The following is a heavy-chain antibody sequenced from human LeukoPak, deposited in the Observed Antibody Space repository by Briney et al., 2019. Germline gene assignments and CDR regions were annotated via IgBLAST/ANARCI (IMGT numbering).Heavy chain of an antibody. CDR2: INHSGST. V-gene: IGHV4-34*01. CDR3: ARVDYGDYVKGAFDI. J-gene: IGHJ3*02. D-gene: IGHD4-17*01. Sequence: PSETLSLTCAVYGGSFSGYYWSWIRQAPGKGLEWIGEINHSGSTNYNPSLKSRVTISVDTSKNKFSLKLSSVTAADTAVYNCARVDYGDYVKGAFDIWGQGTMVTVSS. CDR1: GGSFSGYY.